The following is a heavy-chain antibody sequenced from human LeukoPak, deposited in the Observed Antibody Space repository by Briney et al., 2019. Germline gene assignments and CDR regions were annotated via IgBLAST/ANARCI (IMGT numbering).Heavy chain of an antibody. CDR3: ARDTYYYDSSGYYYFDY. Sequence: GGSLGLSCAASGFTFSSYSMNWVRQAPGKGLEWVSSISGSSSYIYYADSVKGRFTISRDNAKNSLYLQMNSLRAEDTAVYYCARDTYYYDSSGYYYFDYWGQGTLVTVSS. CDR1: GFTFSSYS. CDR2: ISGSSSYI. J-gene: IGHJ4*02. D-gene: IGHD3-22*01. V-gene: IGHV3-21*01.